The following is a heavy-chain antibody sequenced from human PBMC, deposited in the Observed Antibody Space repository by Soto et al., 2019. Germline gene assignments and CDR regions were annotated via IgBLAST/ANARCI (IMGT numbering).Heavy chain of an antibody. J-gene: IGHJ5*02. CDR1: GFSFSDYY. CDR2: ISSSGSTI. V-gene: IGHV3-11*01. Sequence: QVELVEAGGALVKPGGSLRLSCGASGFSFSDYYMSWIRQAPGKGLEWVSYISSSGSTIYYAESVKGRFTISRDNANNSLYLQMNSLRDEDTAVYYCARGGSESSAYFPWFDPWGQGTLVTVSS. CDR3: ARGGSESSAYFPWFDP. D-gene: IGHD6-19*01.